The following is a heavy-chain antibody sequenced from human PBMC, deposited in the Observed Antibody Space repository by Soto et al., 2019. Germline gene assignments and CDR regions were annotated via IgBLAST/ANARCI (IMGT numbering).Heavy chain of an antibody. CDR1: GFTVSSNY. J-gene: IGHJ3*02. V-gene: IGHV3-53*01. D-gene: IGHD1-1*01. CDR2: IYSGGST. Sequence: EVQLVESGGGLIQPGGSLRLFCAASGFTVSSNYMSWVRQAPGKGLEWVSVIYSGGSTYYADSVKGRFTISRDNSKNTLYLQMNSLRAEDTAVYYCARAGTGTYDAFDIWGQGTMVTVSS. CDR3: ARAGTGTYDAFDI.